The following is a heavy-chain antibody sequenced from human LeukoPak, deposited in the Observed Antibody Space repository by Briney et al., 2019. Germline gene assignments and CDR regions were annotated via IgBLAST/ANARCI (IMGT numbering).Heavy chain of an antibody. D-gene: IGHD3-16*01. CDR2: ISWNSGSI. Sequence: GGSLRLSCAASGFTFDDYAMHWVRQAPGKGLEWVSGISWNSGSIGYADSVEGRFTISRDNAKNSLYLQMNSLRAEDTALYYCAKELTGGFDYWGQGTLVTVSS. CDR3: AKELTGGFDY. J-gene: IGHJ4*02. V-gene: IGHV3-9*01. CDR1: GFTFDDYA.